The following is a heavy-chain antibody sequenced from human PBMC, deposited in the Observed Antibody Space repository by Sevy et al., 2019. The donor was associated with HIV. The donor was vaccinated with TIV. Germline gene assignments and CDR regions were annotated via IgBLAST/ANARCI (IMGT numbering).Heavy chain of an antibody. Sequence: GGSLRLSCAASGLTLTTTGMSWVRQAPGKGLEWVAGVTIDGTTYYADSVRDRFTVSRDNSKNTLYLQLNSLRADDTAVFYCAGGDTTMITDFDYWGQGTLVTVSS. J-gene: IGHJ4*02. CDR3: AGGDTTMITDFDY. V-gene: IGHV3-23*01. D-gene: IGHD3-16*01. CDR2: VTIDGTT. CDR1: GLTLTTTG.